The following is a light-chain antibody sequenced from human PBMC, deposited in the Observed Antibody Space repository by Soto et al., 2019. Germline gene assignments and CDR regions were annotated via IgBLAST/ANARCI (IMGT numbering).Light chain of an antibody. CDR3: QKYNSAPRT. CDR1: QGISNY. J-gene: IGKJ4*01. Sequence: DVQMTQAPSSLSASVGDRVTITCRASQGISNYLAWYQQKPGKVPKLLIYAASILESGVPSRFSGSGSGTDFTLTISSLQAEDVATYYCQKYNSAPRTFGGGTKVEIK. V-gene: IGKV1-27*01. CDR2: AAS.